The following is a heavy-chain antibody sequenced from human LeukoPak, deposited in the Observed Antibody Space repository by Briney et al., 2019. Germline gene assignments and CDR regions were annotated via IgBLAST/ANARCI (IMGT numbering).Heavy chain of an antibody. V-gene: IGHV4-38-2*02. CDR3: ASGGIVGASPRYYYYMDV. Sequence: SETLSLTCTVSGYSISSGYYWGWIRQPPGKGLEWIGSIYHSGSTYYNPSLKSRVTISVDTSKNQYSLKLSSVTAADTAVYYCASGGIVGASPRYYYYMDVWGKGTTVTVSS. D-gene: IGHD1-26*01. CDR1: GYSISSGYY. CDR2: IYHSGST. J-gene: IGHJ6*03.